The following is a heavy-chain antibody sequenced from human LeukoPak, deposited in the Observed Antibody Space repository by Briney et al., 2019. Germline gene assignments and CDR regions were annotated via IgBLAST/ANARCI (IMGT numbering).Heavy chain of an antibody. CDR3: ARDPYSSTSCVGCMDF. V-gene: IGHV3-64*01. Sequence: GGSLRLSCAASGFTFSSYAMHWVRQALGKGLEYVSAISSNGGSTYYANSVKGRFTISRDNPKNTLYLQMGSLRAEDMAVYYCARDPYSSTSCVGCMDFWGQGTTVTVSS. D-gene: IGHD2-2*01. J-gene: IGHJ6*02. CDR1: GFTFSSYA. CDR2: ISSNGGST.